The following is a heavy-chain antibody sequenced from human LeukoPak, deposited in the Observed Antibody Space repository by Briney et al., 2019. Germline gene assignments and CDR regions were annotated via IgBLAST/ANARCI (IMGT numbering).Heavy chain of an antibody. CDR2: IIPIFGTA. D-gene: IGHD3-22*01. Sequence: VASVKVSCTASGGTFSSYAISWARQAPGQGLEWMGGIIPIFGTANYAQKFQGRVTITADESTSTAYMELSSLRSEDTAVYYCARADSSGYYLPIYYFDYWGQGTLVTVSS. CDR1: GGTFSSYA. V-gene: IGHV1-69*13. CDR3: ARADSSGYYLPIYYFDY. J-gene: IGHJ4*02.